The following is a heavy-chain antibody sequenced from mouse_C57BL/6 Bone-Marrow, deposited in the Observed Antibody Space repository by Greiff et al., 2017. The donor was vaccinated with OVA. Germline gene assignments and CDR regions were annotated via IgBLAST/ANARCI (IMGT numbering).Heavy chain of an antibody. CDR2: IYPRSGNT. Sequence: VQVVESGAELARPGASVKLSCKASGYTFTSYGISWVKQRTGQGLEWIGEIYPRSGNTYYNEKFKGKATLTADKSSSTAYMELRSLTSEDSAVYFCARTVVGYAMDYWGQGTSVTVSS. CDR3: ARTVVGYAMDY. D-gene: IGHD1-1*01. CDR1: GYTFTSYG. J-gene: IGHJ4*01. V-gene: IGHV1-81*01.